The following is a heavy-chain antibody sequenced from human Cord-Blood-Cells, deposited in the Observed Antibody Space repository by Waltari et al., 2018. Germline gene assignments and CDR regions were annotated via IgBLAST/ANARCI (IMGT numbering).Heavy chain of an antibody. CDR1: GYTLTELS. J-gene: IGHJ5*02. D-gene: IGHD3-10*01. CDR2: FDPEDCET. Sequence: QVQLVQSGAEVKKPGASVKVSCKVSGYTLTELSMHWVRQAPGKGLWWLGGFDPEDCETIYAQKFQGRVTMTEDTSTDTAYMELSSLRSEDTAVYYCATGAVRWRWFDPWGQGTLVTVSS. CDR3: ATGAVRWRWFDP. V-gene: IGHV1-24*01.